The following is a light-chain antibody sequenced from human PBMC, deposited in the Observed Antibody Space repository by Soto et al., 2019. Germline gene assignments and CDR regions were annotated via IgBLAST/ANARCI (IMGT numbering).Light chain of an antibody. J-gene: IGLJ2*01. Sequence: QLVLTQSPSASASLGASVKLTCTLSSGHSSYAIAWHQQQPEKGPRYLMKLNSDGSHSKGDGIPDRFSGSSSGAERYLTIASLPSGDEADSSCQTWGTGNVVVGAGTKLTVL. CDR3: QTWGTGNVV. V-gene: IGLV4-69*01. CDR1: SGHSSYA. CDR2: LNSDGSH.